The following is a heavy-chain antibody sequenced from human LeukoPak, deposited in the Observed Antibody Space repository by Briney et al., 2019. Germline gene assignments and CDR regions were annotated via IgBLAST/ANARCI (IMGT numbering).Heavy chain of an antibody. V-gene: IGHV1-46*01. J-gene: IGHJ4*02. CDR1: GYTFTSNY. Sequence: ASVKVSCTASGYTFTSNYIHWVRQAPGQGLEWMGMIYPRDGSTSYAQKFQGRVTVTRDTSTSTVHMELSGLRSEDTAVCYCARDQEGFDYWGQGTLVTDSS. CDR3: ARDQEGFDY. CDR2: IYPRDGST.